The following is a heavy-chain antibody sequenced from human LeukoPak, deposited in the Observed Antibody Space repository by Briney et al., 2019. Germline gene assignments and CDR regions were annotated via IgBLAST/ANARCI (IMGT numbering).Heavy chain of an antibody. J-gene: IGHJ4*02. CDR1: GYTFTGYY. CDR2: INPNSGGT. V-gene: IGHV1-2*02. Sequence: ASVKVSCKASGYTFTGYYMHWVRQAPGQGLEWMGWINPNSGGTNYAQKFQGRVTMTTDTSTSTAYMELRSLRSDDTAVYYCAREEVAAIDYWGQGTLVTVSS. CDR3: AREEVAAIDY. D-gene: IGHD2-15*01.